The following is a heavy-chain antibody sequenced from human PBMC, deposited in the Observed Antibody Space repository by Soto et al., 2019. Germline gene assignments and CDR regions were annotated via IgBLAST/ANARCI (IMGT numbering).Heavy chain of an antibody. D-gene: IGHD3-3*01. CDR2: IYPSDSDT. CDR3: ARGGVSTRTFDY. CDR1: GYNFAGYW. Sequence: GESLKISCKGSGYNFAGYWIAWGRQMPGKGLELMGIIYPSDSDTRYRPSFHGQVTISADKSISSAYLQWSSLRASDTAMYYCARGGVSTRTFDYWGQGTPVTVSS. J-gene: IGHJ4*02. V-gene: IGHV5-51*01.